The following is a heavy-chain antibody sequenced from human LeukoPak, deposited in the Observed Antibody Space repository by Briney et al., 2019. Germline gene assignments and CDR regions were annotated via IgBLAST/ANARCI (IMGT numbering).Heavy chain of an antibody. CDR3: ARDWRVYYDSSGYYYPYYYYGMDV. V-gene: IGHV4-30-4*01. Sequence: SETLSLTCTVSGGSISSGDYYWSWIRQPPGKGLEWIGYIYYSGSTYYNPSLKSRVTISVDTSKNQLSLKLSSVTAADTAVYYCARDWRVYYDSSGYYYPYYYYGMDVWGQGTTVTVSS. D-gene: IGHD3-22*01. J-gene: IGHJ6*02. CDR2: IYYSGST. CDR1: GGSISSGDYY.